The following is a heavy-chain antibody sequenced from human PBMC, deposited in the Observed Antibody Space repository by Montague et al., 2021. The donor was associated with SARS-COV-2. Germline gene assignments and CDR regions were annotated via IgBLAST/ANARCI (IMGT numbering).Heavy chain of an antibody. CDR1: GGSISSYY. J-gene: IGHJ3*02. D-gene: IGHD6-19*01. V-gene: IGHV4-59*13. CDR3: ARGSGWMGNAFDI. Sequence: SETLSLTCTVSGGSISSYYRSWIRQPPGKGLEWIGYIYYSGSTNXXPSLKSRVTISVDTSKNQFSLKLSSVTAADTAVYYCARGSGWMGNAFDIWGRGTMVTVSS. CDR2: IYYSGST.